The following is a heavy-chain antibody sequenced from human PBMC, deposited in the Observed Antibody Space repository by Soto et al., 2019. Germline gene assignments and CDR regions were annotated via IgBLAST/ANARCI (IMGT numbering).Heavy chain of an antibody. CDR2: IRSKANNYAT. V-gene: IGHV3-73*01. Sequence: GGSLRLSCAASGFTLTGSAIHWVRQAPGRGLEWVGRIRSKANNYATDYGESVRGRFTISRDNSKNTAFLQMNSLQPEDTAIYFCTRPDYGCNSGTGDYWGKGTLVTVSS. CDR3: TRPDYGCNSGTGDY. D-gene: IGHD4-17*01. J-gene: IGHJ4*02. CDR1: GFTLTGSA.